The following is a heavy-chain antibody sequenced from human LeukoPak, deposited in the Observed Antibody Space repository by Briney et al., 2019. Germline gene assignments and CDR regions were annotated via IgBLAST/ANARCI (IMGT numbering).Heavy chain of an antibody. CDR1: EFTLSSYG. D-gene: IGHD1-14*01. CDR3: AKGRGGRSPFTG. V-gene: IGHV3-23*01. Sequence: GGSLRLSCAASEFTLSSYGMAWVRQAPGKGPEWVSAIGHGGTTYYTDPVRGRFTISRDNSKNTLYLQMNSLRGEDTAVYYCAKGRGGRSPFTGWGREPWSPSPQ. J-gene: IGHJ4*02. CDR2: IGHGGTT.